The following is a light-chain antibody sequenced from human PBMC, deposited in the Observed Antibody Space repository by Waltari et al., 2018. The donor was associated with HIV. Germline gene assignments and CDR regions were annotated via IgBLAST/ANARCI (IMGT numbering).Light chain of an antibody. J-gene: IGKJ2*03. Sequence: ITCRASQTIDIYLNWFQQKPGKAPTLLISGASTLHSGVPSRFSASGSGTDFTLTISGLQPEDFASYYCQQSYTAPNSFGPGTKVDI. CDR3: QQSYTAPNS. V-gene: IGKV1-39*01. CDR1: QTIDIY. CDR2: GAS.